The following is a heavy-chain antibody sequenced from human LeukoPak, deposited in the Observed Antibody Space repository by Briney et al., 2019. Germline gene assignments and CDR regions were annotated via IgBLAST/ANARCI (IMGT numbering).Heavy chain of an antibody. Sequence: SETLSLTCTVYGGSISSSRYYWAWIRQPPGKGLEWIGSIYYSGRTYYNPSLNSRVIISLDTSKNQFSLKLTSVTAADTAVYYCARIDIGYCSSTSCSYDAFDIWGQGTMVTVSS. CDR1: GGSISSSRYY. CDR2: IYYSGRT. V-gene: IGHV4-39*07. J-gene: IGHJ3*02. D-gene: IGHD2-2*01. CDR3: ARIDIGYCSSTSCSYDAFDI.